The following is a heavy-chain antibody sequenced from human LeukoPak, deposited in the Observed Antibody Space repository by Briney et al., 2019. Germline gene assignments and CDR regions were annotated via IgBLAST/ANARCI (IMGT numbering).Heavy chain of an antibody. D-gene: IGHD3-10*01. Sequence: GGSLRLSCAASGFTFSNAWMSWVRQAPGKGLEWVGRIKSKTDGGTTDYAAPVKGRFTISRDDSKNTLYLQMNSLKTEDTAVYYCTTGGGFGELSPHLYWGQGTLVTVSS. CDR1: GFTFSNAW. V-gene: IGHV3-15*01. J-gene: IGHJ4*02. CDR3: TTGGGFGELSPHLY. CDR2: IKSKTDGGTT.